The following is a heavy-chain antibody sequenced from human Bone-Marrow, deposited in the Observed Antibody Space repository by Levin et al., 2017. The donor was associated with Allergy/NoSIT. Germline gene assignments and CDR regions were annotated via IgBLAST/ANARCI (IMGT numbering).Heavy chain of an antibody. J-gene: IGHJ6*03. Sequence: GGSLRLSCAASGFTFSDFYMSWIRQAPGKGLEWVSYITGSGSTIYYADSVKGRLTISRDNAKNSLYLQMNNLRAEDTAVYYCARRNDFWSRTHGGYYFFMDVWGKGTHVTGSS. D-gene: IGHD3-3*01. CDR2: ITGSGSTI. CDR3: ARRNDFWSRTHGGYYFFMDV. CDR1: GFTFSDFY. V-gene: IGHV3-11*04.